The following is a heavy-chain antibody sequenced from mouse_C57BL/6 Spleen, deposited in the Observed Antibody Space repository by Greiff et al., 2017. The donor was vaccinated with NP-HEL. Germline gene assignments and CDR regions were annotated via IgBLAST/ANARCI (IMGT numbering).Heavy chain of an antibody. V-gene: IGHV5-4*01. CDR2: ISDGGSYT. CDR1: GFTFSSYA. Sequence: EVKLMESGGGLVKPGGSLKLSCAASGFTFSSYAMSWVRQTPEKRLEWVATISDGGSYTYYPDNVKGRFTISRDNAKNNLYLQMSHLKSEDTAMYYCARDDSSYENWYFDVWGTGTTVTVSS. J-gene: IGHJ1*03. D-gene: IGHD1-1*01. CDR3: ARDDSSYENWYFDV.